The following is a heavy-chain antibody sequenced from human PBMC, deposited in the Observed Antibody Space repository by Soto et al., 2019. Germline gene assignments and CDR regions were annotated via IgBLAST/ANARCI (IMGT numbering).Heavy chain of an antibody. CDR1: GFTFSSYG. V-gene: IGHV3-33*01. J-gene: IGHJ6*02. Sequence: PGGSLRLSCAASGFTFSSYGMHWVRQAPGKGLEWVAVIWYDGSNKYYADSVKGRFTISRDNSKNTLYLQMNSLRAEDTAVYYCAREPAHYCSSTSCYVGLDYYYYYGMDVWGQGTTVTVSS. CDR3: AREPAHYCSSTSCYVGLDYYYYYGMDV. D-gene: IGHD2-2*01. CDR2: IWYDGSNK.